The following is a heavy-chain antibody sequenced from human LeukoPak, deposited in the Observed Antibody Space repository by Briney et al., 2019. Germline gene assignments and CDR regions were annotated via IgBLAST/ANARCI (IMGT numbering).Heavy chain of an antibody. V-gene: IGHV3-43*02. CDR2: ISVYGGSI. Sequence: GGSLTQSCPCSLCIFDDYAIYWVRQGAWKDLAWVSLISVYGGSIYYADSVKGRFTISRDNSKNSLYLQINSLNTEDNGCDYFSKEDYSSRWYALDYWGQGTLVTVS. J-gene: IGHJ4*02. CDR3: SKEDYSSRWYALDY. CDR1: LCIFDDYA. D-gene: IGHD6-13*01.